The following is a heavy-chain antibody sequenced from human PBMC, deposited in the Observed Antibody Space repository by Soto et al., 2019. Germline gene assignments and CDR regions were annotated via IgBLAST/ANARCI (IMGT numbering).Heavy chain of an antibody. Sequence: GGSLRLSCAASGFTFSSYAMHWVRQAPGKGLEWVAVISYDGSNKYYADSVKGRFTISRDNSKNTLYLQMNSLRAEDTAVYYCARDRGRGYSYALLTIWGQGTLVTVSS. D-gene: IGHD5-18*01. CDR3: ARDRGRGYSYALLTI. J-gene: IGHJ4*02. V-gene: IGHV3-30-3*01. CDR1: GFTFSSYA. CDR2: ISYDGSNK.